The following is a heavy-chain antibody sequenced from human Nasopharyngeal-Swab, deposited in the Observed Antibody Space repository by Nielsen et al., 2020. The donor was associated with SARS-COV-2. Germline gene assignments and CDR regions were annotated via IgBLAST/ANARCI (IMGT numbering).Heavy chain of an antibody. J-gene: IGHJ4*02. V-gene: IGHV4-34*01. CDR2: INHSGST. CDR3: ARVKYYFDY. CDR1: GGSFSGYY. Sequence: SETLSLTCAVYGGSFSGYYWSWIRQPPGKGLEWIGEINHSGSTNYNPPLKSRVTISVDTSKNQFSLKLSSVTAADTAVYYCARVKYYFDYWGQGTLVTVSS.